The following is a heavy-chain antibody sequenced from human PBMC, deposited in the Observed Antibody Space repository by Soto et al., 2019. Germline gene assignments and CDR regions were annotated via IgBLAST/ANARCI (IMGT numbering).Heavy chain of an antibody. D-gene: IGHD5-18*01. Sequence: GGSLRLSCAASGFTVSSNYMSWVRQAPGKGLEWVSVIYSGGSTYYADSVKGRFTISRHNSKNTLYLQMNSLRAEDTAVYYCARDTVDTAMVSRYYYYYYMDVWGKGTTVTVSS. J-gene: IGHJ6*03. CDR3: ARDTVDTAMVSRYYYYYYMDV. V-gene: IGHV3-53*04. CDR2: IYSGGST. CDR1: GFTVSSNY.